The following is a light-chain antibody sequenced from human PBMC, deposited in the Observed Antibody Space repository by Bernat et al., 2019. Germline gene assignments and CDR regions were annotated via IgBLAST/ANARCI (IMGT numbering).Light chain of an antibody. Sequence: QSVLTQPPSGSGAPGQRVTISCTGSSSNIGAGYDVHGYQQLPGTAPKLLIYGNSNRPSGVPDRFSGSKSGTSASLAITGLQAEDEADYYCPSYDSSLSGSGVFGGGTKLTVL. J-gene: IGLJ3*02. CDR1: SSNIGAGYD. CDR3: PSYDSSLSGSGV. V-gene: IGLV1-40*01. CDR2: GNS.